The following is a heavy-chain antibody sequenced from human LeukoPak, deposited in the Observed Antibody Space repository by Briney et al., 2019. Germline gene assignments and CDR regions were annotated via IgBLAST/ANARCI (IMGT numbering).Heavy chain of an antibody. CDR1: GFTFDDYA. CDR2: ISWNSGSV. J-gene: IGHJ4*02. D-gene: IGHD3-3*01. Sequence: GGSLRLSCAASGFTFDDYAMHWVRQAPGKGLEWVSGISWNSGSVGYADSVKGRFTISRDNSKNMVYLQMNSLRAEDTAVYYCAKDSNDFWSGHPDYWGQGTLVTVSS. CDR3: AKDSNDFWSGHPDY. V-gene: IGHV3-9*01.